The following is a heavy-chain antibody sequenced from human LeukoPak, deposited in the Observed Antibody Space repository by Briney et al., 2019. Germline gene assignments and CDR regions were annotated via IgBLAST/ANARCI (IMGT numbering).Heavy chain of an antibody. Sequence: QPGGSLRLSCTASGFTFDDYAMHWARQAPGKGLEWVSGISWNSGTIEYAASVKGRFTISRDNAKNSLYLQMDSLRDDDTAVYYCARSPLGVGAKGGMDLWGQGTTVTVSS. CDR2: ISWNSGTI. CDR1: GFTFDDYA. V-gene: IGHV3-9*01. CDR3: ARSPLGVGAKGGMDL. J-gene: IGHJ6*02. D-gene: IGHD1-26*01.